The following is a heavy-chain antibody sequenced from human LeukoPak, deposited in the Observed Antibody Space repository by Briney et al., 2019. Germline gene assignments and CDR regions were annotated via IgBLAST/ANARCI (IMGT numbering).Heavy chain of an antibody. CDR2: ISWNSGSI. CDR3: AKDSGYGGYYYYGMDV. V-gene: IGHV3-9*01. Sequence: PGGSLRLSCAASGFTFDDYAMHWVRQAPGKGLEWVSGISWNSGSIGYADSVKGRFTISRDNAKNSLYLQMNSLRAEDTALYYCAKDSGYGGYYYYGMDVWGQGTTVTVSS. CDR1: GFTFDDYA. D-gene: IGHD5-12*01. J-gene: IGHJ6*02.